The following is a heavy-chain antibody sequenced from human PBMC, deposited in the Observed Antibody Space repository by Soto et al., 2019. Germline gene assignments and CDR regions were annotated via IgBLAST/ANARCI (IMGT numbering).Heavy chain of an antibody. D-gene: IGHD6-19*01. V-gene: IGHV1-46*01. CDR1: GYTFTSYY. Sequence: ASVKVSCKASGYTFTSYYMHWVRQAPGQGLEWMGIISPSGGSTSYAQKFQGRVTMTRDTSTSTVYMELSSLRSEDTAVYYCAREHSSGWYGYYYYGMDVWGQGTTVTVS. CDR3: AREHSSGWYGYYYYGMDV. CDR2: ISPSGGST. J-gene: IGHJ6*02.